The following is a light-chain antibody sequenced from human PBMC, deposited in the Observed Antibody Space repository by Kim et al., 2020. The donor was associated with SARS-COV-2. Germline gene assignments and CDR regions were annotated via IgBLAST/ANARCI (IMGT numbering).Light chain of an antibody. CDR2: KVS. Sequence: DALMTQSPLSLPVTLGQPASISCRSSQSLVFSDGKTYLNWFHQRPGQSPRRLIYKVSNRDSGVPDRFSGSGSGTDFTLKISRVEAEDVGVYYCMYGTHWPPSFTFGGGTKVDIK. CDR3: MYGTHWPPSFT. J-gene: IGKJ4*01. CDR1: QSLVFSDGKTY. V-gene: IGKV2-30*01.